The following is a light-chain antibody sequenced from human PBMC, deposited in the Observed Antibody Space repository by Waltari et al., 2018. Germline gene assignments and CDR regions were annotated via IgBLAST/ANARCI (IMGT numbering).Light chain of an antibody. CDR3: TPWDASLNAWV. CDR2: RNE. CDR1: GSNIGRNY. Sequence: QSVLTQPPSASGTPGQTVSVSCSGSGSNIGRNYAYWYQHVPGTAPQLLIYRNEQSPSGAPDRFSGSKSGTSASLAISGLRSEDEADYFCTPWDASLNAWVFGGGTKLTVL. J-gene: IGLJ3*02. V-gene: IGLV1-47*01.